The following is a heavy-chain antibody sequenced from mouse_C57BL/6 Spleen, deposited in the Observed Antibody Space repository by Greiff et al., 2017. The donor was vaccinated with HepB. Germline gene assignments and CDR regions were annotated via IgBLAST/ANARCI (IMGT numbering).Heavy chain of an antibody. CDR1: GYTFTSYW. Sequence: QVQLQQPGAELVMPGASVKLSCKASGYTFTSYWMHWVKQRPGQGLEWIGEIDPSDSYTNYNQKFKGKSTLTVDKSSSTAYMQLSSLTSEDSAVYYCARDGTVVATRYFDVWGTGTTVTVSS. D-gene: IGHD1-1*01. J-gene: IGHJ1*03. V-gene: IGHV1-69*01. CDR2: IDPSDSYT. CDR3: ARDGTVVATRYFDV.